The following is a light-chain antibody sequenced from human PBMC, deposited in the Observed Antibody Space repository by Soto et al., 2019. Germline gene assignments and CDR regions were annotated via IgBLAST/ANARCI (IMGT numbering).Light chain of an antibody. CDR2: GAF. CDR3: QYYGTSPAWT. CDR1: QSVSSSY. J-gene: IGKJ1*01. Sequence: EIVLTQSPGTLCLSPGDRATLSCRASQSVSSSYLAWYRQRPGQAPRLLIYGAFSRASDIPDRFSGRGSGTDFTLTIRGLEPEDFAVYYCQYYGTSPAWTFGQGTRVEIK. V-gene: IGKV3-20*01.